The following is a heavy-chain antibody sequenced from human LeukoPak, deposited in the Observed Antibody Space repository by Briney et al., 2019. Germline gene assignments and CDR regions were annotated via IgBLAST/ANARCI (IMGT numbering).Heavy chain of an antibody. CDR3: ARGSSGWYVAFDI. D-gene: IGHD6-19*01. J-gene: IGHJ3*02. CDR1: GYTFTGYY. CDR2: INPNSGGT. Sequence: GASVKVSCKASGYTFTGYYMHWVRQAPGRGLEWMGWINPNSGGTNYAQKFQGRVAMTRDTSIGTAYMDLSRLRSDDTAVYYCARGSSGWYVAFDIWGQGTMVTVFS. V-gene: IGHV1-2*02.